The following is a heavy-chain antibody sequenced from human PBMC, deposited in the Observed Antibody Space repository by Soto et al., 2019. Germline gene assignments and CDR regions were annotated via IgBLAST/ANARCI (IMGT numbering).Heavy chain of an antibody. J-gene: IGHJ4*02. CDR2: IWYDGSNK. Sequence: GGSLRLSCAASGFTFSSYGMHWVRQAPGKGLEWVAVIWYDGSNKYYADSVKGRFTISRDNSKNTLYLQMNSLRAEDTAVYYCARDRSAVAATIGNYWGQGTLVTVSS. D-gene: IGHD6-25*01. CDR1: GFTFSSYG. V-gene: IGHV3-33*01. CDR3: ARDRSAVAATIGNY.